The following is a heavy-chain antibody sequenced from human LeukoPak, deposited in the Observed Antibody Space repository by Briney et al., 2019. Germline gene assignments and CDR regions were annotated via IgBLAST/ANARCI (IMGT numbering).Heavy chain of an antibody. J-gene: IGHJ4*02. Sequence: PGGSLRLSFAASGFTFSSYGMHWVRQAPGKGLEWVAVIWYDGSNKYYADSVKGRFTISRDNSKNTLYLQMNSLRAEDTAVYYCARGGGITGMPDYDYWGQGTLVTVSS. CDR2: IWYDGSNK. CDR3: ARGGGITGMPDYDY. CDR1: GFTFSSYG. D-gene: IGHD1-20*01. V-gene: IGHV3-33*01.